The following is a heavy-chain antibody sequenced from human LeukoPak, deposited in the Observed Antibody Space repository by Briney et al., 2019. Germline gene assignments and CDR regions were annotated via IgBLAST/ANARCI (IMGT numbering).Heavy chain of an antibody. CDR3: ARDGKWELLRGVYYYGMDV. Sequence: GASVKVSCKASGYTFTGYYMHWVRQAPGQGLEWMGWINPNSGGTNYAQKFQGRVTMTRDTSISTAYMELSRLRSDDTAVYYCARDGKWELLRGVYYYGMDVWGQGTTVTVSS. CDR2: INPNSGGT. D-gene: IGHD1-26*01. CDR1: GYTFTGYY. V-gene: IGHV1-2*02. J-gene: IGHJ6*02.